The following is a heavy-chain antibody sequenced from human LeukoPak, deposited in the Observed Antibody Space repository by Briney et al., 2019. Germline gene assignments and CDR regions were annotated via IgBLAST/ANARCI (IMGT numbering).Heavy chain of an antibody. J-gene: IGHJ3*02. CDR3: AITTPDAFGI. CDR1: GGSFSGYY. D-gene: IGHD2-15*01. CDR2: INHSGST. Sequence: SETLSLTCAVYGGSFSGYYWSWIRQPPGKGLEWIGEINHSGSTNYNPSLKSRVTISVDTSKNQFSLKLSSVTAADTAVYYCAITTPDAFGIWGQGTMVTVSS. V-gene: IGHV4-34*01.